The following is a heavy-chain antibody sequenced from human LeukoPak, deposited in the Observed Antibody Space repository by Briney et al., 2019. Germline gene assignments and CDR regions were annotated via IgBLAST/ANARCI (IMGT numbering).Heavy chain of an antibody. CDR2: IYYSERT. CDR3: ARVGAGVFDY. V-gene: IGHV4-59*11. J-gene: IGHJ4*02. D-gene: IGHD1-26*01. CDR1: VRSISSLY. Sequence: SQTLSLTCTVSVRSISSLYWSWIRQPPAKGLECIRYIYYSERTNYSPCLKNRVNISLHTPERQFSQRLSSVTAADTAVYYCARVGAGVFDYWRQGTLVSVS.